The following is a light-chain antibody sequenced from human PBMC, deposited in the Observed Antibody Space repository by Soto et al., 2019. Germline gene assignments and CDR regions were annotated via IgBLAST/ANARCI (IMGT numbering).Light chain of an antibody. CDR2: GAS. Sequence: EIVLTQSPGTLSLSPGERATLSCRASQSVSSSYLAWYQQKPGQAPRLLIYGASSRATGIPDRFSGSGSGTDFTLTISRLELEDFAVYYWEQYGSSPRTFGQGTKVEIK. V-gene: IGKV3-20*01. J-gene: IGKJ1*01. CDR3: EQYGSSPRT. CDR1: QSVSSSY.